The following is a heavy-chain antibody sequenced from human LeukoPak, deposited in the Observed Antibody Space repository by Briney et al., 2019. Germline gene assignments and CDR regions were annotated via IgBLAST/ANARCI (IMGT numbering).Heavy chain of an antibody. Sequence: SGTLSLTCTVSGGSISSYYWSWIRQPPGKGLEWIGYIYYSGGTNYNPSLKSRVTISVDTSKNQFSLQLSSVTAADTAVYYCARAEGSGSYPFDYWGQGTMVTVSS. CDR1: GGSISSYY. D-gene: IGHD3-10*01. J-gene: IGHJ4*02. CDR2: IYYSGGT. V-gene: IGHV4-59*01. CDR3: ARAEGSGSYPFDY.